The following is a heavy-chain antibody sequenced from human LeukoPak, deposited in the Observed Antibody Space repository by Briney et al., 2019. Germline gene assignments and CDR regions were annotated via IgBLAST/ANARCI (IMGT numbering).Heavy chain of an antibody. CDR1: GYTFTSYG. CDR2: ISAYNGNT. Sequence: GASVKVSCKASGYTFTSYGISWVRQAPGQGLEWMGWISAYNGNTNYAQKLQGRVTMTTDTSTSTAYMELRSLRSDDTAVYYCARDRSPWGDMVRGVIFDYWGQGTLVTVSS. D-gene: IGHD3-10*01. V-gene: IGHV1-18*01. CDR3: ARDRSPWGDMVRGVIFDY. J-gene: IGHJ4*02.